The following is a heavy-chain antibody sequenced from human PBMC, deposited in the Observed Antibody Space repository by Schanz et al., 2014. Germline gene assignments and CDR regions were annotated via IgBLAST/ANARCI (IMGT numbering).Heavy chain of an antibody. V-gene: IGHV3-23*04. CDR2: ISHNSHYT. Sequence: EVQLVESGGGLVQPGGSLRLSCAASRFTFSNYAMSWVRQAPGKGLEWVSYISHNSHYTNYADSVKGRFTISRDNSKNTLSLQMNSLRADDTAVYYCAKDQLANYRGSGYNWFDPWGQGTLVTVSS. D-gene: IGHD3-10*01. J-gene: IGHJ5*02. CDR3: AKDQLANYRGSGYNWFDP. CDR1: RFTFSNYA.